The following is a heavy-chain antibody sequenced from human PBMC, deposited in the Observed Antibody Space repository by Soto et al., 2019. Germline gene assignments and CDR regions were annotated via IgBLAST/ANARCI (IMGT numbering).Heavy chain of an antibody. CDR1: GGTFSSYT. J-gene: IGHJ4*02. CDR3: ARAPVTSGFPFDY. D-gene: IGHD4-4*01. CDR2: IIPILGIA. Sequence: SVKVSCKASGGTFSSYTISWVRQAPGQGLEWMGRIIPILGIANYAQKFQGRVTITADKSTSTAYMELSSLRSEDTAVYYCARAPVTSGFPFDYWGQGTLVTVSS. V-gene: IGHV1-69*02.